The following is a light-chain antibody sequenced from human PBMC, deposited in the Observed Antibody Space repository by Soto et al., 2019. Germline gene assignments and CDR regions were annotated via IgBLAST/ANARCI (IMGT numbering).Light chain of an antibody. J-gene: IGKJ1*01. CDR3: LHAYYFPRT. V-gene: IGKV1-12*01. CDR2: VAS. Sequence: DIQMTQSPSSVSASVGDRVTLTCRASQGIGDRLAWYQQKPGKVPQLLIYVASTLGSGVPSRFSGSGSGTDFILTINTLQADDFATYYCLHAYYFPRTFGQGTKVEIK. CDR1: QGIGDR.